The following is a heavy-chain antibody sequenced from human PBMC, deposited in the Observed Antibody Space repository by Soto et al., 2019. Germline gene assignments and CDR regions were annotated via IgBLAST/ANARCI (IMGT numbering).Heavy chain of an antibody. CDR1: GGTFSSYA. CDR2: IIPIFGTA. D-gene: IGHD3-10*01. CDR3: ARESGGAGSQDFDY. Sequence: QVQLVQSGAEVKKPGSSVKVSCKASGGTFSSYAISWVRQAPGQGLEWMGGIIPIFGTANYAQKFQGRVTITADESTSTDYMELSSLRSEDTAVYYCARESGGAGSQDFDYWGQGTLVTVSS. V-gene: IGHV1-69*12. J-gene: IGHJ4*02.